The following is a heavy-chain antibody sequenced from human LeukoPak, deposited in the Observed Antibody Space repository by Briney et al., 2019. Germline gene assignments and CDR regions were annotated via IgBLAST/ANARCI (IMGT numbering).Heavy chain of an antibody. CDR3: AREPYGSGTRIDDY. CDR2: IIPIFGTA. V-gene: IGHV1-69*06. CDR1: GGTFSSYA. J-gene: IGHJ4*02. Sequence: ASVKVSCKASGGTFSSYAISLVRQAPGEGLEWMGGIIPIFGTANYAQKFQGRVTITADKSTSTAYMELSSLRSEDTAVYYCAREPYGSGTRIDDYWGQGTLVTVSS. D-gene: IGHD3-10*01.